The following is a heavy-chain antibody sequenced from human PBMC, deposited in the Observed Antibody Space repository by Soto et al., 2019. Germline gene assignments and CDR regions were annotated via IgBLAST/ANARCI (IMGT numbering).Heavy chain of an antibody. J-gene: IGHJ4*02. Sequence: PETLSLTYTVSGRSLSSSIYSWGWLRQPPGTGLEWSGSIYYSGSTYYNPSLQRRVTISVDTSKNPFSLKLRSVTAADTAVDYWARQHSSSLRTSRYFHYGGQGTLVTVSS. V-gene: IGHV4-39*01. D-gene: IGHD6-13*01. CDR1: GRSLSSSIYS. CDR2: IYYSGST. CDR3: ARQHSSSLRTSRYFHY.